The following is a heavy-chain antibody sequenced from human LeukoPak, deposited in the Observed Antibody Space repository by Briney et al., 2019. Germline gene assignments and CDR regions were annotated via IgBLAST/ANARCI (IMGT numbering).Heavy chain of an antibody. J-gene: IGHJ4*02. CDR2: IYAGGST. Sequence: QPGGSLRLSCAASGFTVSSNYMSWVRQAPGKGLEWVSVIYAGGSTYYADSVKGRFTISRDNSKNTLYLQMNSLRADDTAVYYCAKEHRDLPYDYWGQGTLVTVSS. CDR1: GFTVSSNY. CDR3: AKEHRDLPYDY. V-gene: IGHV3-66*01. D-gene: IGHD3-3*01.